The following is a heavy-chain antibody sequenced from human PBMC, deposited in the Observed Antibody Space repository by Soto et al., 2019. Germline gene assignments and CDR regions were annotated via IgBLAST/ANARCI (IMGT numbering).Heavy chain of an antibody. Sequence: QITLKESGPTLVKPTQTVTLTYTFSGFSLSTTGVGVGWIRQTPGKALEWRALIYWDDDKHFSPSLKTRLTITKDTSKNQVVITVTNMDPVDTATYYWAHKVPVAEAGTFADWGPGTLVTFSS. CDR1: GFSLSTTGVG. D-gene: IGHD6-13*01. J-gene: IGHJ4*02. CDR3: AHKVPVAEAGTFAD. V-gene: IGHV2-5*02. CDR2: IYWDDDK.